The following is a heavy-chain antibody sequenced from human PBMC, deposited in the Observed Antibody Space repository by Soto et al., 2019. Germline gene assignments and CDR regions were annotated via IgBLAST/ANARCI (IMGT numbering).Heavy chain of an antibody. CDR2: ISGSGGST. D-gene: IGHD6-13*01. Sequence: EVQLLESGGGLVQPGGSLRLSCAASGFTFSSYAMSWVRQAPGKGLEWVSAISGSGGSTYYADSVKGRFTISRDNSKNTLYLQMNSLRAEDTAVYYCAKDRALRIAAAGPFDYWGQGTLVTVSS. J-gene: IGHJ4*02. V-gene: IGHV3-23*01. CDR3: AKDRALRIAAAGPFDY. CDR1: GFTFSSYA.